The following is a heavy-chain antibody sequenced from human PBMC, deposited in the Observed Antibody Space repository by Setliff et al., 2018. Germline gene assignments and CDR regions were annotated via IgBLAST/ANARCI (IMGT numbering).Heavy chain of an antibody. CDR2: FDPEVGET. CDR1: GYTLTELS. D-gene: IGHD6-19*01. V-gene: IGHV1-24*01. J-gene: IGHJ4*02. CDR3: ATLKYSSGWYDY. Sequence: GASVKVSCKVSGYTLTELSMHWVRQAPGKGLEWMGGFDPEVGETIYAQKFQGRVTMTEDTSTDKAYMELSSLRSEDTAVYYCATLKYSSGWYDYWGQGTLVTVSS.